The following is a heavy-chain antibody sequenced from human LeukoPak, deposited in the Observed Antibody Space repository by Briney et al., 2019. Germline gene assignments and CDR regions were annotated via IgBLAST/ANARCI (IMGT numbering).Heavy chain of an antibody. CDR2: ICGSGGCT. D-gene: IGHD3-10*01. CDR3: AKGSDGSGSYYNGYYYYFAMDV. CDR1: GFTFSSYA. Sequence: GGSLRLSCAASGFTFSSYAMSWVRLAPGKGLEWVSAICGSGGCTYYADSVKGRFTISGDNSKNTLYLQMNSLRAEDTAVYYCAKGSDGSGSYYNGYYYYFAMDVWGQGTTVTVSS. V-gene: IGHV3-23*01. J-gene: IGHJ6*02.